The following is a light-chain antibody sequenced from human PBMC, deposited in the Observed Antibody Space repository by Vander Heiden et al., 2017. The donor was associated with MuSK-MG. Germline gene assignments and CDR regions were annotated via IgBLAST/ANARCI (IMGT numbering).Light chain of an antibody. Sequence: QSALTQPRSVSGSPGQSVTISCTGTSSDVGRYNYVSWYQHNPGKAPKLMIYDVNQRPSGVPNRFSGSKSGNTASLTISGLQAEDEGDYYCCSYAGSYTLLFGGGTKLNVL. CDR1: SSDVGRYNY. J-gene: IGLJ2*01. CDR3: CSYAGSYTLL. V-gene: IGLV2-11*01. CDR2: DVN.